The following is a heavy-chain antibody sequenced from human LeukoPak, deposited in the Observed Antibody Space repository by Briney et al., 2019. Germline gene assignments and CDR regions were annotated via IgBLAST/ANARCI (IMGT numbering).Heavy chain of an antibody. CDR1: GFTFSDYY. V-gene: IGHV3-11*06. CDR2: ISGSSTFT. J-gene: IGHJ4*02. CDR3: VRDQKPGWYPDY. D-gene: IGHD6-19*01. Sequence: GGSLRLPCAASGFTFSDYYMNWIRQAPGKGLEWVSYISGSSTFTNYADSVKGRFTISRDNAKNSLYLQMNSLRAEDTAVYYCVRDQKPGWYPDYWGQVTLVAVSS.